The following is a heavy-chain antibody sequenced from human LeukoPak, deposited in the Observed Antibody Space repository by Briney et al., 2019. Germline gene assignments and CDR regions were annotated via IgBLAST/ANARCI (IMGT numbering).Heavy chain of an antibody. D-gene: IGHD3-22*01. J-gene: IGHJ4*02. Sequence: GGSLRLPCAASGFTFSSYAMSWVRQAPGKGLEWVSAISGSGGSTYYADSVKGRFTISRDNSKNTLYLQMNSLRAEDTAVYYCAKFPVSTYYYDSSGSGFDYWGQGTLVTVSS. V-gene: IGHV3-23*01. CDR3: AKFPVSTYYYDSSGSGFDY. CDR1: GFTFSSYA. CDR2: ISGSGGST.